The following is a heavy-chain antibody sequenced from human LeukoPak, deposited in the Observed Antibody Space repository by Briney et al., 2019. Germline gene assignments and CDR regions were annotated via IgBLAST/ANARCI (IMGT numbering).Heavy chain of an antibody. CDR1: GDFISSYH. J-gene: IGHJ4*02. V-gene: IGHV4-59*01. CDR2: ISYSGRT. CDR3: ATVGRGDHTWGSYSFDH. D-gene: IGHD3-16*01. Sequence: SEPLSLTCTISGDFISSYHWTWIRQSPGKGLEWIGYISYSGRTKYNASLESRVTISLDTSKNQLSLKLSSVTAADTARYYCATVGRGDHTWGSYSFDHWGQGTLLTVSS.